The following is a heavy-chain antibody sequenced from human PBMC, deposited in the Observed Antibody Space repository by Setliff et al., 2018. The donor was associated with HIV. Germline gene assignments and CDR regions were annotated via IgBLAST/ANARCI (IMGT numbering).Heavy chain of an antibody. V-gene: IGHV4-61*08. CDR3: GRLSETAMASFDS. Sequence: PSETLSLTCTVSGGSVSSGGYYWSWIRQYPGKGLEWIGYIYYSGSTYYKSSLKSRVTISADPSKNQFSLKVTSVTAADTAVYYCGRLSETAMASFDSWGQGTLVTVSS. CDR1: GGSVSSGGYY. D-gene: IGHD5-18*01. CDR2: IYYSGST. J-gene: IGHJ4*02.